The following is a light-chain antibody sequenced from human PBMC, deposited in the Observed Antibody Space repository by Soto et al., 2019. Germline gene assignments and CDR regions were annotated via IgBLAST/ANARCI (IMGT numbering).Light chain of an antibody. V-gene: IGKV1-5*01. J-gene: IGKJ2*01. CDR2: HAS. CDR3: QQYNSYLYT. Sequence: DIQMTQSPSTLSASIGDTVTVACRASQGISNWLAWYQQKPGKAPKLLIFHASSLESGVPSRFSGSGSGTEFTLTISSLQSDDFATYYCQQYNSYLYTFGQGTKLEIK. CDR1: QGISNW.